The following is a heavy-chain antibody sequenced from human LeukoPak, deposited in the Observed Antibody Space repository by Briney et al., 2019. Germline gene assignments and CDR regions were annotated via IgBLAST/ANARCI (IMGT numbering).Heavy chain of an antibody. D-gene: IGHD3-10*01. CDR3: ATITMVRGTDAFDI. CDR1: GFTVSSYE. CDR2: ISSSGSTI. J-gene: IGHJ3*02. Sequence: PGGSLRLSCAASGFTVSSYEMNWVRQAPGKGLEWVSYISSSGSTIYYADSVKGRFTISRDNAKNSLYLQMNSPRAEDTAVYYCATITMVRGTDAFDIWGQGTMVTVSS. V-gene: IGHV3-48*03.